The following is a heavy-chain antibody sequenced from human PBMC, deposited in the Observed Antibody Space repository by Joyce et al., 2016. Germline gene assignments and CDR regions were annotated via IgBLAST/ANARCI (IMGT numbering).Heavy chain of an antibody. D-gene: IGHD2-15*01. CDR3: ARAMTVVVACTLRDGFDV. Sequence: EIQLEESGGTLVHPGGSLSLSCRVFQTRPNNYVMAWVRQGPGKCLGVVLARGASGGGRYCADSLKGRFTVSRDNSKNMMYLQMTSLQTEDTAIYYCARAMTVVVACTLRDGFDVWGRGTMVAVSS. CDR2: RGASGGGR. J-gene: IGHJ3*01. V-gene: IGHV3-23*04. CDR1: QTRPNNYV.